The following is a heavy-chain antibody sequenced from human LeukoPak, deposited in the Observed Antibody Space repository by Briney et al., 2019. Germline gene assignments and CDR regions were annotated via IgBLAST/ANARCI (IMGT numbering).Heavy chain of an antibody. D-gene: IGHD3-22*01. CDR3: ARGPSHSSCYYYYFDY. CDR1: GFTFNTYN. CDR2: ISSSSSYI. V-gene: IGHV3-21*01. Sequence: GGSLRLSCAASGFTFNTYNMNWVRQAPGKGLEWVSSISSSSSYIYYADSVKGRFTISRDNAKNSLYLQMNSLRAEDTAVYYCARGPSHSSCYYYYFDYWGQGTLVTVSS. J-gene: IGHJ4*02.